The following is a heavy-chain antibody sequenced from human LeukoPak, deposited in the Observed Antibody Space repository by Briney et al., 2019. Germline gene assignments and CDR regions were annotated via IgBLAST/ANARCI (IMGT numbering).Heavy chain of an antibody. D-gene: IGHD3-10*01. Sequence: ASVKVSCKASGGTFSSYAISWVRQAPGQGLEWMGGIIPIFGTANYAQKFQGRVTITADKSTSTAYMELSSLRSEDTAVYYCARERGSIGFDYWGQGTLVTVSS. CDR1: GGTFSSYA. V-gene: IGHV1-69*06. J-gene: IGHJ4*02. CDR2: IIPIFGTA. CDR3: ARERGSIGFDY.